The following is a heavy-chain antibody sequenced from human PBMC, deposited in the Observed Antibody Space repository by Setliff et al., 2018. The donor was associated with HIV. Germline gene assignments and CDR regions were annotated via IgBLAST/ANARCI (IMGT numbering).Heavy chain of an antibody. Sequence: SETLSLTCTVSGDSINSGDYYWSWIRQPPGKGLEWIGYIYHSGSTYYNPSLNSRVAFSVDTSKNQFSLKLYSVTVADTAFYYCARADSSSWFFATFDIWGQGTMVTVS. D-gene: IGHD6-13*01. CDR3: ARADSSSWFFATFDI. CDR1: GDSINSGDYY. J-gene: IGHJ3*02. V-gene: IGHV4-30-4*01. CDR2: IYHSGST.